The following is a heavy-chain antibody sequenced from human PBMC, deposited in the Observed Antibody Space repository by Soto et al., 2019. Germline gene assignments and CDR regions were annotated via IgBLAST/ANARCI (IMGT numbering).Heavy chain of an antibody. CDR2: ISSSSSYI. J-gene: IGHJ6*02. V-gene: IGHV3-21*01. CDR1: GFTFSSYS. CDR3: ARVGVDFGVAVDYYGMDV. D-gene: IGHD3-3*01. Sequence: EVQLVESGGGLVKPGGSLRLSCAASGFTFSSYSMNWVRQAPGKGLEWVSSISSSSSYIYYADSVKGRFTISRDNAKNSLYLQMNSLRAEDTAVYYCARVGVDFGVAVDYYGMDVWGQGTPVNVSS.